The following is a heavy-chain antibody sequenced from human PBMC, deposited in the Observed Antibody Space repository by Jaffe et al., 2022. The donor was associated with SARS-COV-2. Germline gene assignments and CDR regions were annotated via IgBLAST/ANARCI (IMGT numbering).Heavy chain of an antibody. CDR3: AKAGSSWAYFDG. V-gene: IGHV3-23*04. CDR1: GFTFGTYA. J-gene: IGHJ4*02. D-gene: IGHD2-2*01. Sequence: EVQLVESGGGLVQPGGSLRLSCAASGFTFGTYAMSWVRQAPGKGLEWVSFISGSGSGTYYADSVKGRFIISRDNSKNTLYLQMNSLRVEDTAAYYCAKAGSSWAYFDGWGQGTLVTVSS. CDR2: ISGSGSGT.